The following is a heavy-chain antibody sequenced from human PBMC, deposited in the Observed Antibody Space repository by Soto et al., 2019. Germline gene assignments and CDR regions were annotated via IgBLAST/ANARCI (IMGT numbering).Heavy chain of an antibody. D-gene: IGHD6-13*01. J-gene: IGHJ6*02. CDR3: ARASYSNRYYYYYYGMDV. CDR1: GGSFSGYY. CDR2: INHSGST. Sequence: SETLSLTCAVYGGSFSGYYWSWIRQPPGKGLEWIGEINHSGSTNYNPSLKSRVTISVDTSKNQFSLKLSSVTAADTAVYYCARASYSNRYYYYYYGMDVWGQGTTVTVSS. V-gene: IGHV4-34*01.